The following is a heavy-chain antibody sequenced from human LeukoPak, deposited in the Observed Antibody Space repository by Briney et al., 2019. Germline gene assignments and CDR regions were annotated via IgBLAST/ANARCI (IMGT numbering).Heavy chain of an antibody. D-gene: IGHD2-15*01. V-gene: IGHV3-15*01. CDR3: ATLEYHCSGGSCRPFDY. Sequence: GGSLRLSCVASGFTFNNAWMSWVRQAPGKGLEWVGRIKTKTDGGTIDYAAPVKGRFTISRDDSKKTLYLQMNSLRAEDTAVYYCATLEYHCSGGSCRPFDYWGQGTLVTVSS. CDR1: GFTFNNAW. J-gene: IGHJ4*02. CDR2: IKTKTDGGTI.